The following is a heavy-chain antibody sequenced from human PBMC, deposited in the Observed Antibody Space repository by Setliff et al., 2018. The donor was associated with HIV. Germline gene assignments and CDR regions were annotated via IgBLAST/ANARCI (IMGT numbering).Heavy chain of an antibody. Sequence: SETLSLTCAVSGGSIGSGGYSWTWIRQPPGKGLEWIGYIYHNGNTYCNPSLKSRVTISVDKSKNHFSLKLNSVTATDTAIYYCALRSPGGPRDSTWGSHRYDAFDTWGQGTAVTVS. J-gene: IGHJ3*02. V-gene: IGHV4-30-2*01. CDR2: IYHNGNT. CDR1: GGSIGSGGYS. CDR3: ALRSPGGPRDSTWGSHRYDAFDT. D-gene: IGHD3-16*02.